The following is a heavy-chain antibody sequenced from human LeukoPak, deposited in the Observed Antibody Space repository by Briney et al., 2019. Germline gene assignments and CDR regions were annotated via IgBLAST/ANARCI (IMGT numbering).Heavy chain of an antibody. CDR2: INPNSGGT. D-gene: IGHD3-22*01. V-gene: IGHV1-2*04. J-gene: IGHJ4*02. CDR3: ARGYYYDSSGYYQLDY. Sequence: ASVKVSCKASGYTFTGYYMHWVRQAPGQGLEWMGWINPNSGGTNYAQKFQGWVTMTRDTSISTAYMELSRLRSDDTAVYYCARGYYYDSSGYYQLDYWGQGTLVTVSS. CDR1: GYTFTGYY.